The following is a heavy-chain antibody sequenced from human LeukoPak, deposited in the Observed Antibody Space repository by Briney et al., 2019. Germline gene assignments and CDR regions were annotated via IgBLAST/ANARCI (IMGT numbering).Heavy chain of an antibody. J-gene: IGHJ4*02. V-gene: IGHV4-34*01. CDR3: ARDTDYGYPGPFDY. CDR2: INHRGST. D-gene: IGHD3-10*01. CDR1: GGSLSGYY. Sequence: SETLSLTCAVYGGSLSGYYWSWIRQPPGKGLEWIGEINHRGSTNYNPSLKSRVTISVDTSKNHFSLKLTSVTAADTALYYCARDTDYGYPGPFDYWGQGTLVTVSS.